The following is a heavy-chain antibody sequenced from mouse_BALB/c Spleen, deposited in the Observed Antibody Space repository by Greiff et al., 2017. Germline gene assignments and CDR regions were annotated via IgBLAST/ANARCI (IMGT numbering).Heavy chain of an antibody. D-gene: IGHD3-1*01. Sequence: VQLQQSGAELARPGASVKLSCKASGYTFTSYWMQWVKQRPGQGLEWIGATYPGDGDTRYTQKFKGKATLTADKSSSTAYMQLSSLASEDSAVYYCARSGYYYFDYWGQGTTLTVSS. CDR2: TYPGDGDT. CDR3: ARSGYYYFDY. CDR1: GYTFTSYW. V-gene: IGHV1-87*01. J-gene: IGHJ2*01.